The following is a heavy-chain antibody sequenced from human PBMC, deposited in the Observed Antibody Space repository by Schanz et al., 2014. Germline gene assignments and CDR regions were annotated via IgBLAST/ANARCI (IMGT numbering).Heavy chain of an antibody. CDR1: GFTFSSYA. CDR3: AKDRQTTVNRVGYYYGMDV. J-gene: IGHJ6*02. Sequence: EVQLLESGGGLVQPGGSLRLSCAASGFTFSSYAMSWVRQAPGKGLEWVSAISGSGGDTYYADSVKGRFTISRDDAKNSLYLQMNSLRAEDTALYYCAKDRQTTVNRVGYYYGMDVWGQGTTVTVSS. CDR2: ISGSGGDT. V-gene: IGHV3-23*01. D-gene: IGHD4-4*01.